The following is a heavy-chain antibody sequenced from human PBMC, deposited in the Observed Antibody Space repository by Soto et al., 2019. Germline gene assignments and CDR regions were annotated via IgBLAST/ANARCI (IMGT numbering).Heavy chain of an antibody. CDR1: GDSLSSGGHY. Sequence: LSLTCTVSGDSLSSGGHYWSWIRQHPGKGLEWIGHIYDSVNTYYSPSLRSRVTISADMSKNQFSLNLRPVTAADTAVYYCARVDHRGYFAILTDYWGQGTLVTASS. CDR2: IYDSVNT. V-gene: IGHV4-31*03. J-gene: IGHJ4*02. D-gene: IGHD3-9*01. CDR3: ARVDHRGYFAILTDY.